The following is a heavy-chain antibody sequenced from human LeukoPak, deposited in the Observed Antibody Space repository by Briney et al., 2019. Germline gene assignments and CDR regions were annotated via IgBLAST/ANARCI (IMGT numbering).Heavy chain of an antibody. J-gene: IGHJ4*02. V-gene: IGHV4-4*02. CDR1: GYSITSSSW. CDR2: INHSGST. Sequence: SETLSLTCAVSGYSITSSSWWGWIRQPPGKGLEWIGEINHSGSTNYNPSLKSRVTISVDTSKNQFSLKLSSVTAADTAVYYCARGFGSLRGYFDYWGQGTLVTVSS. CDR3: ARGFGSLRGYFDY. D-gene: IGHD1-26*01.